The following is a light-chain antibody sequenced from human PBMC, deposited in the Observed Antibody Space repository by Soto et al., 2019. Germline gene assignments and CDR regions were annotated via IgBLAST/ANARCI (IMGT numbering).Light chain of an antibody. V-gene: IGKV3-20*01. Sequence: EIVLTQSPGTLSLSPGERATLSCRASHSVSSSYLAWYQQKPGQAPRLLIYGASSRATGLPDRVSGSGSGTDFTLTISRLEPEDFAVYYCQQYGSSPPITFGQGTRLEIK. CDR3: QQYGSSPPIT. CDR1: HSVSSSY. J-gene: IGKJ5*01. CDR2: GAS.